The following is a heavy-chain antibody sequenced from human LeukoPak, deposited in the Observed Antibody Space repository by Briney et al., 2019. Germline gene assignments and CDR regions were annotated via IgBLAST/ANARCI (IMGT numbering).Heavy chain of an antibody. V-gene: IGHV4-59*08. D-gene: IGHD3-16*02. J-gene: IGHJ3*02. CDR3: ARHAFEGVWGSYRYMGAFDI. Sequence: SETLSPTCTVSGGSISSYYWSWIRQPPGKGLEWIGYIYFSGSTNYNPSLKSRVTISVDTSKNQFSLKLSSVTAADTAVYYCARHAFEGVWGSYRYMGAFDIWGQGTMVTVSS. CDR2: IYFSGST. CDR1: GGSISSYY.